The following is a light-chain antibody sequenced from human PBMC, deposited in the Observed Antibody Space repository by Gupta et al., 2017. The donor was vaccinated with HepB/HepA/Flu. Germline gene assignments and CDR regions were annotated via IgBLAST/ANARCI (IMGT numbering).Light chain of an antibody. CDR1: QSVSSSY. J-gene: IGKJ4*01. V-gene: IGKV3-20*01. CDR2: GAS. CDR3: QQDCSSPLT. Sequence: EIVLTQSPGTLYLSPGERATLSCRASQSVSSSYLAWYQQKPGQAPRLLIYGASSRATGIPDRFSGSGSGTEFTLTISRLEPEDFAVYYCQQDCSSPLTFGGGTKVEIK.